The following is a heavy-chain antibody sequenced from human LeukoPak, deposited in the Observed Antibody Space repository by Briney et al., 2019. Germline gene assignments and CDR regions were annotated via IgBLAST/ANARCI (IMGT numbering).Heavy chain of an antibody. D-gene: IGHD3-22*01. CDR3: ARELYDSSGYYYSLAYGMDV. V-gene: IGHV3-33*01. CDR2: IWYDGSNK. Sequence: GGSLRLPCAASGFTLSSYGMHWVRQAPGKGLEWVAVIWYDGSNKYYADSVKGRFTISRDNSKNTLYLQMNSLRAEDTAVYYCARELYDSSGYYYSLAYGMDVWGQGTTVTVSS. CDR1: GFTLSSYG. J-gene: IGHJ6*02.